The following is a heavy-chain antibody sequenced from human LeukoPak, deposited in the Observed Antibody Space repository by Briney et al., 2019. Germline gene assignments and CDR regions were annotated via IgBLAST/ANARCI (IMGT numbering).Heavy chain of an antibody. CDR3: ARGPLALLWFGELSRRYYFDY. CDR2: INHSGST. V-gene: IGHV4-34*01. Sequence: MSSETLSLTCAVYGGSFSGYYWSWIRQPPGKGLEWIGEINHSGSTNYNPSLKSRATISVDTSKNQFSLKLSSVTAADTAVYYCARGPLALLWFGELSRRYYFDYWGQGTLVTVSS. J-gene: IGHJ4*02. D-gene: IGHD3-10*01. CDR1: GGSFSGYY.